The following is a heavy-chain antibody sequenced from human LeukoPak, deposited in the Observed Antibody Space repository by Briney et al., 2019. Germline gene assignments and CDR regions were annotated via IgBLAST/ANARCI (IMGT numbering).Heavy chain of an antibody. CDR3: ARRGSSTSVDY. CDR2: IYWNDDK. D-gene: IGHD2-2*01. Sequence: ESGPTLVEPTQTLTLTCTFSGFSLTTSGVGVGWIRQPPGKALEWLALIYWNDDKHYSPSLKSRLTISKDTSKNQVVLSMTNMDPVDTAIYYCARRGSSTSVDYWGQGTLLTVSS. J-gene: IGHJ4*02. V-gene: IGHV2-5*01. CDR1: GFSLTTSGVG.